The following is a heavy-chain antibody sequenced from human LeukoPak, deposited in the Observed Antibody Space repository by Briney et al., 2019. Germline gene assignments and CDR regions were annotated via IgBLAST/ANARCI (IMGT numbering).Heavy chain of an antibody. CDR3: ARVNGYDPRDAFDI. D-gene: IGHD5-12*01. V-gene: IGHV1-2*02. J-gene: IGHJ3*02. CDR1: GYTFTGYY. CDR2: INPHSGGT. Sequence: ASVKVSCKASGYTFTGYYMHWVRQAPGQGLEWMGWINPHSGGTNYAQKFQGRVTMTRDTSISTTYMELSRLRYDDTAVYYCARVNGYDPRDAFDIWGQGTMVTVSS.